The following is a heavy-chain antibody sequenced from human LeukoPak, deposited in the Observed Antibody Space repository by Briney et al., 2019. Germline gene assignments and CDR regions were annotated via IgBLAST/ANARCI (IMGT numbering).Heavy chain of an antibody. CDR3: ARWTNTIDY. CDR1: GFTFSGHW. D-gene: IGHD3/OR15-3a*01. Sequence: PGGSLRLSCAASGFTFSGHWMSWVRQSPGKGLEWVADINQNGSAEYYLHSVKGRFTISRGNTNNTLYLKMNNLRGEDTAVYYCARWTNTIDYWGQGTLVNVSS. V-gene: IGHV3-7*01. J-gene: IGHJ4*02. CDR2: INQNGSAE.